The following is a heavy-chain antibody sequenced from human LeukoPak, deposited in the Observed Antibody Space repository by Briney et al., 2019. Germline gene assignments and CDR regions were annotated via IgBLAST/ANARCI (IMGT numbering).Heavy chain of an antibody. Sequence: ASVKVSCKVSGYTLTELSMHWVRQAPGKGLEWMGGFDPEDGETIYAQKFQGRVTMTGDTSTDTAYMELSSLRSEDTAVYYCATDSGYSYENYYYGMDVWGQGTTVTVSS. CDR1: GYTLTELS. J-gene: IGHJ6*02. V-gene: IGHV1-24*01. CDR3: ATDSGYSYENYYYGMDV. CDR2: FDPEDGET. D-gene: IGHD5-18*01.